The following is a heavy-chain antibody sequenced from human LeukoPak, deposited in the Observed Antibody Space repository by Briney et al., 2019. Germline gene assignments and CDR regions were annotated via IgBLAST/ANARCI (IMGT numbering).Heavy chain of an antibody. D-gene: IGHD6-19*01. Sequence: ASVKVSCKASGYTFTGYYMHWVRQAPGQGLEWMGWINPNSGGTNYAQKFQGRVTMTRDTSISTVYMELSSLRSEDTAVYYCAREFPGVAGWTYFDYWGQGTLVTVSS. CDR2: INPNSGGT. CDR3: AREFPGVAGWTYFDY. V-gene: IGHV1-2*02. CDR1: GYTFTGYY. J-gene: IGHJ4*02.